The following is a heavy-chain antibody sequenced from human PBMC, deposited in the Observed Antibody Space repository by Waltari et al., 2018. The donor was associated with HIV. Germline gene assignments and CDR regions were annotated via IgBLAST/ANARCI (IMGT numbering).Heavy chain of an antibody. V-gene: IGHV1-18*01. D-gene: IGHD1-20*01. CDR2: ISAYNGNT. J-gene: IGHJ1*01. CDR3: ARDKGASDTYKAEYFQH. CDR1: GYIFTTYS. Sequence: VQSEREMKPPGASVKVSCKPTGYIFTTYSISWLRLAPGQGFEWVGWISAYNGNTNYAQKFRGRVTLTTDTSTSTAYMELRGLRHEDTAIYYCARDKGASDTYKAEYFQHWGRGTLVSVSA.